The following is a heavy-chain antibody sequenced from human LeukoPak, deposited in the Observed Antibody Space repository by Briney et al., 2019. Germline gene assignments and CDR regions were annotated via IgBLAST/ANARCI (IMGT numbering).Heavy chain of an antibody. V-gene: IGHV3-53*01. Sequence: PGGSLRLSCAASGFTFSSYAMHWVRQAPGKGLEWVSAIYSGGSTYYADSVKGRFTISRDNSKNTLYLQMNSLRAEDTAVYYCARGSGYNFGPFDYWGQGTLVTVSS. CDR3: ARGSGYNFGPFDY. J-gene: IGHJ4*02. CDR2: IYSGGST. CDR1: GFTFSSYA. D-gene: IGHD5-24*01.